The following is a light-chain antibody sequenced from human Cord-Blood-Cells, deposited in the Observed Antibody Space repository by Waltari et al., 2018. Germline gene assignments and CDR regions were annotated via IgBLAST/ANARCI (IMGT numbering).Light chain of an antibody. CDR2: GAS. J-gene: IGKJ4*02. CDR3: QQYNNWPLT. V-gene: IGKV3-15*01. Sequence: EIVMTQSPATLSVSPGERATLSCRASQSVSSNLAWYQQKPGQAPRLLIYGASTRATGIPARFSGSGSGTEFTLTISSLQSEEIAVYYCQQYNNWPLTVGGGTKVEIK. CDR1: QSVSSN.